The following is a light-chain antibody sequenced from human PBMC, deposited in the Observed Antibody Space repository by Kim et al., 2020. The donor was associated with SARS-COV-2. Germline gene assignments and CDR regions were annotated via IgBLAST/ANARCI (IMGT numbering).Light chain of an antibody. V-gene: IGKV3-11*01. J-gene: IGKJ4*01. CDR3: QQRSNWPQLT. Sequence: SPGERATLACRASQGVSSYLAWYKQKPGQAPRLLIYDASNRATGIPARFSGSGSGTDFTLTISSLEPEDFAVYYCQQRSNWPQLTFGGGTKVDIK. CDR1: QGVSSY. CDR2: DAS.